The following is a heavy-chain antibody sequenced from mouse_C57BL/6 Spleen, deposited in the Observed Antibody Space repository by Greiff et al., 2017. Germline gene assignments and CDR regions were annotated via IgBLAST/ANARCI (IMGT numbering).Heavy chain of an antibody. D-gene: IGHD1-1*01. J-gene: IGHJ1*03. CDR1: GYTFTDYN. CDR2: INPNNGGT. V-gene: IGHV1-22*01. Sequence: VQLKQSGPELVKPGASVKMSCKASGYTFTDYNMHWVKQSHGKSLEWIGYINPNNGGTSYNQKFKGKATLTVNKSSSTAYMELRSLTSEDSAVYYCAPDYYGSSSYWYFDVWGTGTTVTVSS. CDR3: APDYYGSSSYWYFDV.